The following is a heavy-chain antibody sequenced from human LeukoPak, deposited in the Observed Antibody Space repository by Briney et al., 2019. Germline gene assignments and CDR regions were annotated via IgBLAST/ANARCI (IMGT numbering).Heavy chain of an antibody. CDR3: ATPYYYGSGSYYHRDY. V-gene: IGHV4-39*01. Sequence: SETLSLTCTVSGGSISSSRYYWGWIRQPPGKGLEWIGSIYYSGSTYYNPSLKSRVTISVDTSKNQFSLKLSSVTAADTAVYYCATPYYYGSGSYYHRDYWGQGTLVTVSS. CDR2: IYYSGST. CDR1: GGSISSSRYY. J-gene: IGHJ4*02. D-gene: IGHD3-10*01.